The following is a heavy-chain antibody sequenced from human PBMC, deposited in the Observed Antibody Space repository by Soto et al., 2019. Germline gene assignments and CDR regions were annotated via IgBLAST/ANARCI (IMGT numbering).Heavy chain of an antibody. CDR2: IYYSGST. J-gene: IGHJ6*02. CDR3: AGDYYGSGSYYPYYHYGMAV. CDR1: GGSISSGDYY. D-gene: IGHD3-10*01. Sequence: SETLSLTCTVSGGSISSGDYYWSWIRQPPGKGLEWIGYIYYSGSTYYNPSLKSRVTISVDTSKNQFSLKLSSVTAADTAVYYCAGDYYGSGSYYPYYHYGMAVWGQGTTVTVSS. V-gene: IGHV4-30-4*01.